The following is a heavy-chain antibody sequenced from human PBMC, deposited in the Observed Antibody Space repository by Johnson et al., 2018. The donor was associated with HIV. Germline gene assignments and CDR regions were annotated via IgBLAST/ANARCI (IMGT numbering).Heavy chain of an antibody. D-gene: IGHD3-10*01. CDR1: GFTFSSYW. CDR2: IKQDGSEK. CDR3: ARDTSGEGRAFDI. Sequence: VQLVESGGGLVQPGGSLRLSCAASGFTFSSYWMSWVRQAPGKGREWVANIKQDGSEKYYVDSVKGRLSISRDNAKNSLDLQMNSLRAEDTAGYYCARDTSGEGRAFDIWGQGTMVTVSS. V-gene: IGHV3-7*05. J-gene: IGHJ3*02.